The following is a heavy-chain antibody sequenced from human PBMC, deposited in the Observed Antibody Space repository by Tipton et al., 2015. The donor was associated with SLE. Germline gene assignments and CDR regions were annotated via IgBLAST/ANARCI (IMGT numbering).Heavy chain of an antibody. V-gene: IGHV1-46*01. CDR2: INPSGGAT. CDR1: GYTFTSYY. J-gene: IGHJ4*02. D-gene: IGHD6-6*01. Sequence: QSGAEVKKPGASVKVSCKASGYTFTSYYMNWVRQDPGQGLEWMGIINPSGGATSYAQKFQGRVTMTRDTSTSTVNMELSSLRSEDTAVYYCARGGSSGSSIGARPFDYWGEGTLGTVSS. CDR3: ARGGSSGSSIGARPFDY.